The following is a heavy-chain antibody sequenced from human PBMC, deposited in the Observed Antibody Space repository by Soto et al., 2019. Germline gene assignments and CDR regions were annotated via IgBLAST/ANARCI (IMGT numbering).Heavy chain of an antibody. J-gene: IGHJ4*02. Sequence: ASVKVSWKASGYTFTSYAMHWVRQAPGQRLEWMGWINAGNGNTKYSQKFQGRVTITRDTSASTAYMELSSLRSEDTAVYYCARDPGYSYGYNWAQGTLVTVSS. V-gene: IGHV1-3*01. D-gene: IGHD5-18*01. CDR3: ARDPGYSYGYN. CDR2: INAGNGNT. CDR1: GYTFTSYA.